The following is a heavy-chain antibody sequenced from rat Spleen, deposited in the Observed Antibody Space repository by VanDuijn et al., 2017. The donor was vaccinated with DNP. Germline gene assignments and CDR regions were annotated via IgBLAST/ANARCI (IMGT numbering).Heavy chain of an antibody. D-gene: IGHD1-11*01. CDR3: TTASTEGFAY. CDR1: GFIFSNYW. CDR2: ISNTGDNT. V-gene: IGHV5-31*01. J-gene: IGHJ3*01. Sequence: EVQLVESGGGPVQPGRSLKLSCVASGFIFSNYWMTWIRQAPGKGLEWVASISNTGDNTYYSDSVKGRFSLSRDNAKSTLYLQMDSLRSEDTATYYCTTASTEGFAYWGQGTLVTVSS.